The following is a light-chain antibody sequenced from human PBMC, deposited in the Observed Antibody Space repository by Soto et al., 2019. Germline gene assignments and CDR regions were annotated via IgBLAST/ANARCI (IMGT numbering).Light chain of an antibody. Sequence: EIVLTQSPGTLSLSPGERATLSCRASQTVGNNYLDWYQQKPGQAPRLLIYGASSRATVIPHRFSGSGSGTDVTLTISRLEPEDFAVYYCRQSATSPRTFGQGTKVEIK. CDR1: QTVGNNY. V-gene: IGKV3-20*01. CDR3: RQSATSPRT. CDR2: GAS. J-gene: IGKJ1*01.